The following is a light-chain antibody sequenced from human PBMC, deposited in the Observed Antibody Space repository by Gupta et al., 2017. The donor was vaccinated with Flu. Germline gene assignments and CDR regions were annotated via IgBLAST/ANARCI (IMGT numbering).Light chain of an antibody. CDR3: VTWDDSVRAVA. CDR1: GSNIGSNY. J-gene: IGLJ2*01. Sequence: QSVLNQPPSASGTPGQRVTLSCSGSGSNIGSNYVYWYQQFPGTAPKLLSYRSNQRPSGVPDRFSGSKSGTSASLAISGLRSEDESDYYCVTWDDSVRAVAFGGGTRLTVL. V-gene: IGLV1-47*01. CDR2: RSN.